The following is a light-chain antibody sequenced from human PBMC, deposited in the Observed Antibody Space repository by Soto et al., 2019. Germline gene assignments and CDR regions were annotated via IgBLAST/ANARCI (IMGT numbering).Light chain of an antibody. CDR2: YDD. CDR3: AAWDDSLYGLV. Sequence: QSVLTQPPSVSEAPRQRVTISCSGSRSNIGNNAVSWYQQLPGKAPKLLIYYDDLLPSGVSDRFSGSKSGTSASLAISGLQSEDEADYYCAAWDDSLYGLVFGGGTKLTVL. V-gene: IGLV1-36*01. J-gene: IGLJ2*01. CDR1: RSNIGNNA.